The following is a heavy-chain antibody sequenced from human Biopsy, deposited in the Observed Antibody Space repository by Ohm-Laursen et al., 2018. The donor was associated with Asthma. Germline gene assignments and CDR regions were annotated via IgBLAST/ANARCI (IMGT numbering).Heavy chain of an antibody. Sequence: ASVKVSCKCSRDIFSSYGFSWVRQAPGQGLEWMGGIIPISLTPSYARRFRGRVTISADEYTRTAYMELSSLRSEDTAVYYCARDPSYFDPSVEGWHLWGQGTMVTVSS. CDR2: IIPISLTP. J-gene: IGHJ3*01. D-gene: IGHD3-22*01. V-gene: IGHV1-69*13. CDR1: RDIFSSYG. CDR3: ARDPSYFDPSVEGWHL.